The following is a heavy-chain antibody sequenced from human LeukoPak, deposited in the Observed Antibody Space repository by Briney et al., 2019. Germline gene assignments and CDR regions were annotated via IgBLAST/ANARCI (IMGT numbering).Heavy chain of an antibody. CDR3: VRSDWFDN. CDR1: GFFFSNYG. V-gene: IGHV3-74*03. J-gene: IGHJ5*02. CDR2: VNSDGRFT. Sequence: GRSLTLSCAASGFFFSNYGMHWVRQAPGKGLVWVSRVNSDGRFTKYADSVKGRFTISRDNAKNTLYLQMNSLRAEDTAMYYCVRSDWFDNWGQGTLVTVSP.